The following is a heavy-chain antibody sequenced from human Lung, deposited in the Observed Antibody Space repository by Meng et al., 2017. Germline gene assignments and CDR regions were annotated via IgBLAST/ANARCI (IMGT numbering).Heavy chain of an antibody. Sequence: QWPLQQWGAVLLKPSGTLSLTCVVSGGSFSDYYWSWIRQPPGKGLEWIGEINHSGSTTYNPSLESRATISVDTSQNNLSLKLSSVTAADSAVYYCARGPTTMAHDFDYWGQGTLVTVSS. D-gene: IGHD4-11*01. CDR1: GGSFSDYY. CDR2: INHSGST. V-gene: IGHV4-34*01. J-gene: IGHJ4*02. CDR3: ARGPTTMAHDFDY.